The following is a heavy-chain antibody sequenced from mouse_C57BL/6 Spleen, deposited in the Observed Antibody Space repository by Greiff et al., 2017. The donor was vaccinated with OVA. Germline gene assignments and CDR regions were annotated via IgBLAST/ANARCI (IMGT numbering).Heavy chain of an antibody. V-gene: IGHV5-4*01. D-gene: IGHD3-2*02. CDR3: ARDAAQATAY. J-gene: IGHJ3*01. Sequence: EVKVEESGGGLVKPGGSLKLSCAASGFTFSSYAMSWVRQTPEKRLEWVATISDGGSYTYYPDNVKGRFTISRDNAKNNLYLQMSHLKSEDTAMYYCARDAAQATAYWGQGTLVTVSA. CDR1: GFTFSSYA. CDR2: ISDGGSYT.